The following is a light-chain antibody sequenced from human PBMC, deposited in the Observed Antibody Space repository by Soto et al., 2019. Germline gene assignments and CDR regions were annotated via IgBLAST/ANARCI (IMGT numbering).Light chain of an antibody. Sequence: LTQPPSVSGSPGQSVAISCTGTSSDVGGSNGVSWYQQPPGTAPKLIIYDVSNRPSGVPDRFSGSKSGNTASLIISGLQAEDEGDYYCSSYTSSSTYVLGTGTKVTVL. CDR2: DVS. J-gene: IGLJ1*01. CDR3: SSYTSSSTYV. V-gene: IGLV2-18*02. CDR1: SSDVGGSNG.